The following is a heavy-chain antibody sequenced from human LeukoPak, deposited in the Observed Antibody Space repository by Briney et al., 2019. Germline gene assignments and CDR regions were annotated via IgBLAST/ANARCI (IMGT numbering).Heavy chain of an antibody. CDR1: GYTFTSYD. CDR2: MNPNSGNT. Sequence: ASVKVSCKASGYTFTSYDINWVRQATGQGLEWMGWMNPNSGNTGYAQKFQGRVTMTEDTSTDTAYMELSSLRSEDTAVYYCASTPPLTTVVTPGVLAFDIWGQGTMVTVSS. J-gene: IGHJ3*02. CDR3: ASTPPLTTVVTPGVLAFDI. V-gene: IGHV1-8*01. D-gene: IGHD4-23*01.